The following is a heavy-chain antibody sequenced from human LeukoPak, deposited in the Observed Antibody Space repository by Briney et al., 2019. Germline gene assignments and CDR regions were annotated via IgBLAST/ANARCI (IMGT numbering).Heavy chain of an antibody. D-gene: IGHD1-26*01. CDR1: GGSISSGDYY. CDR3: ARQWELQAFDI. Sequence: SQTLSLTCTVSGGSISSGDYYWSWIRQPRGKGLEWIGYIYYSGSTYYNPSLKSRLTLSVDTFKNQFSLKLSSVTAADTAVYYCARQWELQAFDIWGQGTMVTVSS. J-gene: IGHJ3*02. V-gene: IGHV4-30-4*08. CDR2: IYYSGST.